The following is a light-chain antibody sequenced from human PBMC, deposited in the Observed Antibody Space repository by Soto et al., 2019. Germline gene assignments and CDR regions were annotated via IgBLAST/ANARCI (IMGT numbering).Light chain of an antibody. CDR1: RSNIGSYT. CDR2: GDS. CDR3: SSWHGTLNGVV. J-gene: IGLJ2*01. Sequence: QSVLTQPPSASGTPGQRVTISCSGSRSNIGSYTVNWYQQLPGTAPKLLIYGDSQRPSGVPDRFSGSKSGTSASLAISGLQSEDEADYYRSSWHGTLNGVVFGGGTKVTVL. V-gene: IGLV1-44*01.